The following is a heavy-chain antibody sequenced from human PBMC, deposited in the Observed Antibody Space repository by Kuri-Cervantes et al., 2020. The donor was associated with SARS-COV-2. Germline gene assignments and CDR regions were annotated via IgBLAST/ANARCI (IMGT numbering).Heavy chain of an antibody. D-gene: IGHD5-24*01. CDR3: ARDHRDGYNWSSFFGGMDV. CDR2: ISYDTRNK. V-gene: IGHV3-30*03. CDR1: GFTFSSYG. J-gene: IGHJ6*02. Sequence: GGSLRLSCAASGFTFSSYGMHWVRQAPGKGLEWVAVISYDTRNKYYADSVKGRFTISRDNSKNTLYLQVNSLRAEDTAVYYCARDHRDGYNWSSFFGGMDVWGQGTTVTVSS.